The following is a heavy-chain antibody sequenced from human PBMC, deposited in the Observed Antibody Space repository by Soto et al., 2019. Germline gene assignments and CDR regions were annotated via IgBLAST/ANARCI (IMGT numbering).Heavy chain of an antibody. D-gene: IGHD2-15*01. Sequence: GASVKVSCKASGGTFSSYAISWVRQAPGQGLEWMGGIIPIFGTANYAQKFQGGVTITADESTSTAYMELSSLRSEDTAVYYCAREHCSGGSCYSGGYYYYYGMDVWGQGTTVTVSS. CDR2: IIPIFGTA. CDR1: GGTFSSYA. V-gene: IGHV1-69*13. CDR3: AREHCSGGSCYSGGYYYYYGMDV. J-gene: IGHJ6*02.